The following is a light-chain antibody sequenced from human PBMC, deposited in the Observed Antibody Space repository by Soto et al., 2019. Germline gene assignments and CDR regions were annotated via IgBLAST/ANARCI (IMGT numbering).Light chain of an antibody. Sequence: QLVLTQPPSASGTPGQRVTISCSGSSSNIGSNTVNWYQQLPGTAPKLLIYSNNQRPSGVPDRFSGSKSGTSASLAISGLQSEDEADYYCVAWDDSLNGQVFGTGTKVTVL. CDR2: SNN. CDR1: SSNIGSNT. CDR3: VAWDDSLNGQV. J-gene: IGLJ1*01. V-gene: IGLV1-44*01.